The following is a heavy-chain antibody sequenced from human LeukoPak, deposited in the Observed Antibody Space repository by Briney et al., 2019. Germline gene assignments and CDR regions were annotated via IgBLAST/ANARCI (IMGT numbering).Heavy chain of an antibody. Sequence: GGSLRLSCAASGFTFSDYYMSWIRQAPGKGLEWVSYISSSGSTIYYADSVKGRFTISRDNAKNSLYLQMNSLRAEDTAVYYCAKTHSSSWYAPLYWGQGTLVTVSS. V-gene: IGHV3-11*01. CDR3: AKTHSSSWYAPLY. CDR2: ISSSGSTI. D-gene: IGHD6-13*01. J-gene: IGHJ4*02. CDR1: GFTFSDYY.